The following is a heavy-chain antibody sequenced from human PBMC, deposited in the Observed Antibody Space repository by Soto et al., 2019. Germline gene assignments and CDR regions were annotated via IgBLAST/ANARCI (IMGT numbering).Heavy chain of an antibody. D-gene: IGHD6-19*01. Sequence: PSQTLSLTCAISGDSVSSNSAAWNWIRQSPSRDLEWLGRTYYRSKWYNDYAVSVKSRITINPDTSKNQFSLQLNSVTPEDTAVYYCARDKTGYSSGWYLPHFDYWGQGTLVTVSS. CDR1: GDSVSSNSAA. V-gene: IGHV6-1*01. CDR3: ARDKTGYSSGWYLPHFDY. J-gene: IGHJ4*02. CDR2: TYYRSKWYN.